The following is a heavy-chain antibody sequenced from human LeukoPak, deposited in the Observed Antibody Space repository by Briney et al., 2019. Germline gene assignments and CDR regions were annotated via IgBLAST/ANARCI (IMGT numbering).Heavy chain of an antibody. V-gene: IGHV3-11*06. CDR3: AKSSVLYDSSGYYHFDH. Sequence: GGSLRPSCAASGFTFSDYYMSWIRQAPGKGLEWVSYISTSTSYTNYADSVKGRFTTSRDNAKKSLYLQMNSLRAEDTAVYYCAKSSVLYDSSGYYHFDHWGQGTLVTVSS. D-gene: IGHD3-22*01. CDR2: ISTSTSYT. CDR1: GFTFSDYY. J-gene: IGHJ4*02.